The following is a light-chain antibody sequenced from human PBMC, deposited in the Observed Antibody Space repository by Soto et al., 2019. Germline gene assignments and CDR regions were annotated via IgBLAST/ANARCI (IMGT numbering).Light chain of an antibody. CDR1: QGISSY. Sequence: DIQMTQSPSSLSASVGDRVTITCRASQGISSYLNWYQQKPGKAPKLLIYDASTLESGVPSRFSGSRSGTELTLTISSLQPDDCETYDCQQYNSYSWTFGQGTKVDIK. CDR3: QQYNSYSWT. V-gene: IGKV1-5*01. J-gene: IGKJ1*01. CDR2: DAS.